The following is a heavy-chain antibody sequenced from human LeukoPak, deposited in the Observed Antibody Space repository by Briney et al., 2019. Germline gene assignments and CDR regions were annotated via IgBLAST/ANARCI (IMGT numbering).Heavy chain of an antibody. D-gene: IGHD5-12*01. Sequence: HPGGSLRLSCAASGFTFSSYAMHWVRQAPGKGLEWVAVISYDGSNKYYADSVKGRFTISRDNSKNTLYLQMNSLRAEDTAVYYCARVRWGYGHETDAFDIWGQGTMVTVSS. CDR3: ARVRWGYGHETDAFDI. CDR2: ISYDGSNK. CDR1: GFTFSSYA. V-gene: IGHV3-30-3*01. J-gene: IGHJ3*02.